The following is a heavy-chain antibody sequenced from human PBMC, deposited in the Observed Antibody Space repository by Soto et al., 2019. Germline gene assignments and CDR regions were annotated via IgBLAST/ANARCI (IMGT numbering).Heavy chain of an antibody. CDR1: GGSISSYY. CDR3: ARGHYYDSSGSPVDY. J-gene: IGHJ4*02. D-gene: IGHD3-22*01. CDR2: IYYSGST. V-gene: IGHV4-59*01. Sequence: SETLSLTCTVSGGSISSYYWSWIQQPPEKGLEWIGYIYYSGSTNYNPSLKSRVTISVDTSKNQFSLKLSSVTAADTAVYYCARGHYYDSSGSPVDYWGQGTLVTVSS.